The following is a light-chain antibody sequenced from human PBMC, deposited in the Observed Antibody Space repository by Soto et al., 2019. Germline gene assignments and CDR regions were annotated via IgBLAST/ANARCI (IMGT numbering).Light chain of an antibody. CDR3: QQSNNWPPLT. Sequence: EIVLTQSPGTLSLSPGERATLSCRASQSVSSTFLAWYQQKPGQAPRLLIYAAPSRATGIPDRFSGSGSESDFSLTISSLQIEDFALYYCQQSNNWPPLTFGGGTKVDIK. J-gene: IGKJ4*01. CDR2: AAP. V-gene: IGKV3-20*01. CDR1: QSVSSTF.